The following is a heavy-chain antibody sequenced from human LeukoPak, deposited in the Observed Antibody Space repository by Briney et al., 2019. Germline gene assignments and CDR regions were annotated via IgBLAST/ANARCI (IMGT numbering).Heavy chain of an antibody. D-gene: IGHD2-2*01. CDR3: AKTYCSSTSCQGYYRFYSMDV. CDR2: ISGSGGST. V-gene: IGHV3-23*01. J-gene: IGHJ6*03. Sequence: PGGSLRLSCAASGFTFSSYAMSWVRQAPGKGLEWVSAISGSGGSTYYADSVKGRFTISRDNSKNTLYLQMNSLRAEDTALYYCAKTYCSSTSCQGYYRFYSMDVWGKGTTVTISS. CDR1: GFTFSSYA.